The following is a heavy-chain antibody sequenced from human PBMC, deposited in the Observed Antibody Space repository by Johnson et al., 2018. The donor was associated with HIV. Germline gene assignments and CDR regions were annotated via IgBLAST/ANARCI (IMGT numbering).Heavy chain of an antibody. CDR3: AREGALLLWFGASPFDI. J-gene: IGHJ3*02. CDR1: GFTFSSYG. D-gene: IGHD3-10*01. Sequence: QVQLVESGGGVVHPGKSLRLSCVGSGFTFSSYGMHWVRQAPGEGLDWVAFISRDGSSTSYADSVKGRFTISRDNAKNTLYLQMNSLRAEDTAVYYCAREGALLLWFGASPFDIWGQGTMVTVSS. CDR2: ISRDGSST. V-gene: IGHV3-30*19.